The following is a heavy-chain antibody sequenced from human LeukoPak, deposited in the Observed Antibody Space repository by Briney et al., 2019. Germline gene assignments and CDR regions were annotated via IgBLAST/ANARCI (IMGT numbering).Heavy chain of an antibody. CDR1: GLTFSSHW. Sequence: PGGSLRLSCAASGLTFSSHWMHWVRQAPGKGLVWVSRITNDGSSTTYADSVKGRFTISRDNAKNTLYLQMNSLRVEDTAVYYCARDSRSFIVMITEPRKNLVDYWGQGTLVTVSS. J-gene: IGHJ4*02. D-gene: IGHD3-16*01. V-gene: IGHV3-74*01. CDR3: ARDSRSFIVMITEPRKNLVDY. CDR2: ITNDGSST.